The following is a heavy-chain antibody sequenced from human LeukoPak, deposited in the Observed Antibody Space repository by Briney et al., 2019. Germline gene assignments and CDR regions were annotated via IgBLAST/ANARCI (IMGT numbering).Heavy chain of an antibody. Sequence: PGGSLRLSCAASEITFRSYGMHWVRQAPGKRLDWVTFISYDGSSKYYVDSVKGRFTISRDNSKSTLYLQMKSLRAEDTAVYYCASDRDRYCGGNCALDNWGQGTLVTVSS. CDR3: ASDRDRYCGGNCALDN. CDR2: ISYDGSSK. D-gene: IGHD2-21*01. J-gene: IGHJ4*02. V-gene: IGHV3-30*03. CDR1: EITFRSYG.